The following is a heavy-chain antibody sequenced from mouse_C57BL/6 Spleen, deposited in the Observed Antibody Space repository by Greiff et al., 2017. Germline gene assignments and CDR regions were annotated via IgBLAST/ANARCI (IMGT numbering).Heavy chain of an antibody. CDR3: ARRGLRPYYFDY. Sequence: EVQLQQSGPELVKPGASVKISCKASGYSFTGYYMNWVKQSPETSLEWIGEINPSTGGTPYNQKFKAKATLTVDKSSSTAYMQLKSLTSEDSAVYYCARRGLRPYYFDYWGQGTTLTVSS. CDR1: GYSFTGYY. V-gene: IGHV1-42*01. CDR2: INPSTGGT. J-gene: IGHJ2*01. D-gene: IGHD2-4*01.